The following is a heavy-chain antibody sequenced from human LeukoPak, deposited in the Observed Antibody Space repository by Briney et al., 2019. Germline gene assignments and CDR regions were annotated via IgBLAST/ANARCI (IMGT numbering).Heavy chain of an antibody. J-gene: IGHJ4*02. D-gene: IGHD4-23*01. V-gene: IGHV3-33*08. CDR2: IWYDRSRK. CDR1: GYISSSHG. CDR3: ARLYGANVGSLDY. Sequence: GGPLRLSCAVSGYISSSHGMHWVRQAPGKGLEGVASIWYDRSRKYYEDTMQRRFTVSRDNCMNTLYLQMDSVSAEDTAVYYCARLYGANVGSLDYWGQGPLVPVSS.